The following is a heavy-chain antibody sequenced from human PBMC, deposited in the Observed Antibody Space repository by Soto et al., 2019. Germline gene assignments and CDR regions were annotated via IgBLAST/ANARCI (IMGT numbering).Heavy chain of an antibody. CDR2: ISPSGTT. CDR3: ATSLWFGTQPEI. D-gene: IGHD3-10*01. V-gene: IGHV4-34*01. Sequence: PSETLSLTCAVYGGSFSNNYWTWFRQPPGEGLEWIGEISPSGTTKYIPSLKSRGTISVDTSRKQFFLKVTSVSAADTAVYYCATSLWFGTQPEIWGPGTLVTVSS. J-gene: IGHJ4*02. CDR1: GGSFSNNY.